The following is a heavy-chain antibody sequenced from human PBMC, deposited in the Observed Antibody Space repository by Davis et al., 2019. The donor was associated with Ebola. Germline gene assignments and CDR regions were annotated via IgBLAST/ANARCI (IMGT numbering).Heavy chain of an antibody. CDR2: ITSSGSTI. V-gene: IGHV3-11*04. D-gene: IGHD6-19*01. CDR1: GFTFSDYY. Sequence: GGSLRLSCAASGFTFSDYYMSWIRQAPGKGLEWVSYITSSGSTIYYADSVKGRFTISRDNAKNSLYLQMNSLRAEDTAVYYCAREVAVVYFDYWGQGTLVTVSS. CDR3: AREVAVVYFDY. J-gene: IGHJ4*02.